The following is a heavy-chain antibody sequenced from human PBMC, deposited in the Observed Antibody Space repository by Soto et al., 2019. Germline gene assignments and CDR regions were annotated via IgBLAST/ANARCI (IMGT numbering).Heavy chain of an antibody. CDR1: GYTFTSYG. CDR2: ISAYNGNT. V-gene: IGHV1-18*01. CDR3: ARDTGPPQQWLGAAQGYYYYYGMDV. D-gene: IGHD6-19*01. J-gene: IGHJ6*02. Sequence: ASVKVSCKASGYTFTSYGISWVRQAPGQGLEWMGWISAYNGNTNYAQKLQGRVTMTTDTSTSTAYMELRSLRSDDTAVYYCARDTGPPQQWLGAAQGYYYYYGMDVWGQGTTVTVSS.